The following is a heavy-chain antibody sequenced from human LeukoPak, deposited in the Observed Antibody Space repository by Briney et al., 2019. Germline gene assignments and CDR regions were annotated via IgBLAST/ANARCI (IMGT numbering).Heavy chain of an antibody. CDR3: ARATYYYYYYYMDV. V-gene: IGHV4-38-2*02. J-gene: IGHJ6*03. D-gene: IGHD5-24*01. Sequence: SETLSLTCTVSGYSISSGYYWGWIRQPPGKGLEWIGSIYHSGSTYHNPSLKSRVTISVDTSKNQFSLKLSSVTAADTAVYYCARATYYYYYYYMDVWGKGTTVTVSS. CDR2: IYHSGST. CDR1: GYSISSGYY.